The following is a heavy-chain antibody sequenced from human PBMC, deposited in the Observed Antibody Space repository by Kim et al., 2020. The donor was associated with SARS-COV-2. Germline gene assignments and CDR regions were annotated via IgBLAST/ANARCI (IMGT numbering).Heavy chain of an antibody. Sequence: YAASVKGRFTISRDDSKSIAYLQMNSLKTEDTAVYYCTRTSDYSRAYGMDVWGQGTTVTVSS. V-gene: IGHV3-49*02. D-gene: IGHD4-4*01. CDR3: TRTSDYSRAYGMDV. J-gene: IGHJ6*02.